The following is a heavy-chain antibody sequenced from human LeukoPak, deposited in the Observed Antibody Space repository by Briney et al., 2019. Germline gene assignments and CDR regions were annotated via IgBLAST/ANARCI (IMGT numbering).Heavy chain of an antibody. J-gene: IGHJ6*03. Sequence: ASVKVSCKASGYTFTSYGISWVRQAPGQGLEWMGWISAYNGNTNYAQKLQGRVTMTTDTSTSTAYMELRSLRSDDTAVYYCARVSATTPYYYYYMDVWGKGTTVTVSS. CDR1: GYTFTSYG. V-gene: IGHV1-18*01. CDR2: ISAYNGNT. D-gene: IGHD6-25*01. CDR3: ARVSATTPYYYYYMDV.